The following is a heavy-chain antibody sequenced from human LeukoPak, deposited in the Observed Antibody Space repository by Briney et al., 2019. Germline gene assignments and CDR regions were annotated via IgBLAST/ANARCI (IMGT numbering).Heavy chain of an antibody. CDR3: ARAPTYYDFWSGYYRQRQFDY. CDR2: IYSGGST. CDR1: GFTVSSNY. J-gene: IGHJ4*02. Sequence: GGSLRLSCAASGFTVSSNYMSWVRQATGKGLEWASVIYSGGSTYYADSVKGRFTISRDNSKNTLYHQMNSLRAEDTAVYYCARAPTYYDFWSGYYRQRQFDYWGQGTLVTVSS. V-gene: IGHV3-53*01. D-gene: IGHD3-3*01.